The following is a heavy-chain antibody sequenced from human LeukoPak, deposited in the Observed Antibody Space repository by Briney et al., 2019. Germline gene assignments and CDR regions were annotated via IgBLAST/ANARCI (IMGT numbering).Heavy chain of an antibody. CDR2: ISSTSSYI. Sequence: GGSLRLSCAASGFTLNSYTLSWVRQAPGKGLEWVSSISSTSSYIHYADSVKGRFTISRDNAKNSLYLQMNSLRAEDMALYYCAKDISAGRWGYFDYWGQGTLVTVSS. V-gene: IGHV3-21*04. J-gene: IGHJ4*02. CDR3: AKDISAGRWGYFDY. D-gene: IGHD3-16*01. CDR1: GFTLNSYT.